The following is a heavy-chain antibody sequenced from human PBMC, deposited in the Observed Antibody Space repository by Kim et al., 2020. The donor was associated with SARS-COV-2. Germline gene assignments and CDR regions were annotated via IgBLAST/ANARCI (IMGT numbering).Heavy chain of an antibody. V-gene: IGHV5-51*01. CDR2: IYPGDSDT. CDR3: ARHGGSCYSDSCYYYGMDV. J-gene: IGHJ6*02. Sequence: GESLKISCKGSGYSFTSYWIGWVRQMPGKGLEWMGIIYPGDSDTRYSPSFQGQVTISADKSISTAYLQWSSLKASDTAMYYCARHGGSCYSDSCYYYGMDVWGQGTTVTVSS. CDR1: GYSFTSYW. D-gene: IGHD2-15*01.